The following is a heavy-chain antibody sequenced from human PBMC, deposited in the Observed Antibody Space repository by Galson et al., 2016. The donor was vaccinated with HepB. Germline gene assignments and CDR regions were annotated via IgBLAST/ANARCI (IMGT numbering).Heavy chain of an antibody. D-gene: IGHD3/OR15-3a*01. J-gene: IGHJ6*02. Sequence: SVKVSCKASGYTFSTYYVHWVRQAPGQGLEWMGMITPSGGSTTDAQRFQGRLTMTRDTSTSTVYLELSSLRSEDTAVYYCATESTGTWGFFLDGAPDYYGMAVWGQGTTLTVSS. V-gene: IGHV1-46*01. CDR2: ITPSGGST. CDR1: GYTFSTYY. CDR3: ATESTGTWGFFLDGAPDYYGMAV.